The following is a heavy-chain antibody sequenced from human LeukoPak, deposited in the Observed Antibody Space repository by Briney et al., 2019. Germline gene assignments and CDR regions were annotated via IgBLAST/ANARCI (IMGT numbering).Heavy chain of an antibody. D-gene: IGHD5-18*01. CDR3: AKDDTAMARGYFDY. CDR1: GFTFSSYS. V-gene: IGHV3-9*01. CDR2: INWNSGSI. J-gene: IGHJ4*02. Sequence: GGSLRLSCAASGFTFSSYSMNWVRQAPGKGLEWVSGINWNSGSIGYADSVKGRFTISRDNAKNSLYLQMNSLRAEDTALYYCAKDDTAMARGYFDYWGQGTLVTVSS.